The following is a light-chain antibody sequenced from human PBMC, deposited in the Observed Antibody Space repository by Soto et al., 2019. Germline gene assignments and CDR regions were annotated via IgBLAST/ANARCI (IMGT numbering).Light chain of an antibody. V-gene: IGLV1-51*02. Sequence: QSVLTQPPSVSAAPGQKVTISCSGSSSNIGNNYVSWYQQLPGTAPKLRIYENNTRPSGIPERFSGSKSGTSATLGITGLQTGDEADYYCGTWDSSLSFAVFGGGTQLTVL. CDR3: GTWDSSLSFAV. CDR2: ENN. CDR1: SSNIGNNY. J-gene: IGLJ7*01.